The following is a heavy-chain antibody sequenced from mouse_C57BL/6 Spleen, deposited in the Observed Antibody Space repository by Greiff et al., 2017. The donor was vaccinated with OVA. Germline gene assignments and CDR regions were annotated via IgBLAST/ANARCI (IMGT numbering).Heavy chain of an antibody. CDR3: ARSLGGSSLFAY. V-gene: IGHV1-55*01. CDR2: IYPGSGST. CDR1: GYTFTSYW. Sequence: QVQLQQPGAELVKPGASVKMSCKASGYTFTSYWITWVKQRPGQGLEWIGDIYPGSGSTNYNEKFKSKATLTVDTSSSTAYMQLSSLTSEDSAVYYCARSLGGSSLFAYWGQGTLVTVSA. D-gene: IGHD1-1*01. J-gene: IGHJ3*01.